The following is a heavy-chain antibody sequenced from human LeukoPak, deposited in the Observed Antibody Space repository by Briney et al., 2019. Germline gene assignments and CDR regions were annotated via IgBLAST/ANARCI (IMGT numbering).Heavy chain of an antibody. D-gene: IGHD3-10*01. V-gene: IGHV3-23*01. CDR1: GFTFSNYA. Sequence: TGGSLKLSCAASGFTFSNYAMTWVRQAPEKGLKWVSSISGSGGGTSYADSVKGRFTISRDNSMNTLYLQMNSLRAEDTAVYYCAKDSGPGSYYPTGDEYWGQGTLVTVSS. J-gene: IGHJ4*02. CDR2: ISGSGGGT. CDR3: AKDSGPGSYYPTGDEY.